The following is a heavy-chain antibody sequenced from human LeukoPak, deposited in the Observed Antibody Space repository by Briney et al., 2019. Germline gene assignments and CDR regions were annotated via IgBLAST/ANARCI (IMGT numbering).Heavy chain of an antibody. CDR1: GGTFSSYA. J-gene: IGHJ4*02. CDR2: IIPIFGTA. CDR3: ARPRYYGSGSYYFL. V-gene: IGHV1-69*05. Sequence: SVKVSCKASGGTFSSYAISWVRQAPGQGLEWMGGIIPIFGTANYAQKFQGRVTITTDESTSTAYMELSSLRSEDTAVYYCARPRYYGSGSYYFLWGQGTLVTVSS. D-gene: IGHD3-10*01.